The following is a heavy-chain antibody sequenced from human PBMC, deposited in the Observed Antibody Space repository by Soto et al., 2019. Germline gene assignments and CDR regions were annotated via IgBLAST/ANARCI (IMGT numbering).Heavy chain of an antibody. CDR3: ASAPGAAAGESFDY. CDR2: ISSSGSTI. D-gene: IGHD6-13*01. Sequence: GSLRLSCAASGFTFSSYEMNWVRQAPGKGLEWVSYISSSGSTIYYADSVKGRFTISRDNAKNSLYLQMNSLRAEDTAVYYCASAPGAAAGESFDYWGQGTLVTVSS. CDR1: GFTFSSYE. J-gene: IGHJ4*02. V-gene: IGHV3-48*03.